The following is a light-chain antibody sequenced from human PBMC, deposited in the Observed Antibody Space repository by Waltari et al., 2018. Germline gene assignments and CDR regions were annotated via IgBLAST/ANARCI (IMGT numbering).Light chain of an antibody. CDR2: WAS. J-gene: IGKJ1*01. CDR1: QSVLYNSNDKNY. CDR3: QQYYSRRT. Sequence: DIVMTQSPEFLAASLGERATINCKSSQSVLYNSNDKNYLAWYQQKPGQPPKLLIYWASTRQSGVPDRFSGRGSGTDFTLTINSLQADDVAVYYCQQYYSRRTFGRGTRVEIK. V-gene: IGKV4-1*01.